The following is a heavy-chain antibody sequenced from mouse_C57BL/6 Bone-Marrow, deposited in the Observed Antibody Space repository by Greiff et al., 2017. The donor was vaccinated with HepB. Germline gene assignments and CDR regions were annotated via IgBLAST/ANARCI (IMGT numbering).Heavy chain of an antibody. CDR3: TKTGGLRRGFAY. CDR1: GYTFTDYE. D-gene: IGHD2-2*01. V-gene: IGHV1-15*01. Sequence: QVQLQQSGAELVRPGASVTLSCKASGYTFTDYEMHWVKQTPVHGLEWIGAIDPETGGTAYNQKFKGKAILTADKSSSTAYMELRSLTSEDSAVYYCTKTGGLRRGFAYWGQGTLVTVSA. CDR2: IDPETGGT. J-gene: IGHJ3*01.